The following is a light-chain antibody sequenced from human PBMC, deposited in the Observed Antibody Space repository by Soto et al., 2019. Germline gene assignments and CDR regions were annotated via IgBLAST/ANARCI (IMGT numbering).Light chain of an antibody. J-gene: IGKJ3*01. Sequence: EIVLTQSPATLSLSPGERATLSCRASQSIYSFLAWYQQKPGQAPRLLIYDASNRATGIPARFSGSGSGTDFTLTISSLEPEDFAVYYCQQRSNFFTFGPGTTVDIK. CDR3: QQRSNFFT. V-gene: IGKV3-11*01. CDR2: DAS. CDR1: QSIYSF.